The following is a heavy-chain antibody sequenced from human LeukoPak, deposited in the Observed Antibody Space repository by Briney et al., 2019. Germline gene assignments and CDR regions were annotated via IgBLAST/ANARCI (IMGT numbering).Heavy chain of an antibody. CDR1: GGSISSYY. CDR2: IYYSGST. Sequence: SETLSLTCTVSGGSISSYYWSWIRQPPGKGLEWIGYIYYSGSTNYNPSLKSRVTISVDTSKNQFSLTLSSVTAADTAVYYCARASGSELDYWGQGTLVTVSS. D-gene: IGHD1-26*01. CDR3: ARASGSELDY. J-gene: IGHJ4*02. V-gene: IGHV4-59*01.